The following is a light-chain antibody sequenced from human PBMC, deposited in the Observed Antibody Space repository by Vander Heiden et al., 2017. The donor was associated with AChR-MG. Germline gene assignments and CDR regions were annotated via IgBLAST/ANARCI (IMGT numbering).Light chain of an antibody. CDR3: QKENSAPLT. V-gene: IGKV1-27*01. CDR2: ATS. J-gene: IGKJ4*01. Sequence: DIQMTQSPSSLSASVGDRVIITCRASQGINNYLAWYQQKPRKVPELLIYATSTLQSGVPSRFSGSGSGTDFTLTISSLQPEDVATYYCQKENSAPLTFGGRTKEEIK. CDR1: QGINNY.